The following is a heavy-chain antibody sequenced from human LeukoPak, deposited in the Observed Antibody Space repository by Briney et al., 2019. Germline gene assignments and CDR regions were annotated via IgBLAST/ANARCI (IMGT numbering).Heavy chain of an antibody. J-gene: IGHJ4*02. Sequence: ASVKVSCKASGYTFTSYDINWVRQATGQGLEWMGWINPNSGGTNYAQKFQGRVTMTRDTSISTAYMELSRLRSDDTAVYYCARAGGGLDYWGQGILVTVSS. V-gene: IGHV1-2*02. CDR3: ARAGGGLDY. CDR1: GYTFTSYD. CDR2: INPNSGGT. D-gene: IGHD2-15*01.